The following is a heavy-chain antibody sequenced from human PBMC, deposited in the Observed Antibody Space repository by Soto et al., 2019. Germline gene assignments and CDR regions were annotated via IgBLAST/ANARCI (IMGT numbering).Heavy chain of an antibody. V-gene: IGHV3-7*01. CDR3: VRGGSNYAS. CDR1: GFTFSDSW. CDR2: IKPDESEK. J-gene: IGHJ5*02. Sequence: EVQLVESGGGLVQPGGSLRLSCTASGFTFSDSWMTWVRQAPGKGLEWVARIKPDESEKKYADSVKGRFSISRDNGKDSMCLQMDSLRGEDTAVYFRVRGGSNYASWGQGTLVTVSS. D-gene: IGHD4-4*01.